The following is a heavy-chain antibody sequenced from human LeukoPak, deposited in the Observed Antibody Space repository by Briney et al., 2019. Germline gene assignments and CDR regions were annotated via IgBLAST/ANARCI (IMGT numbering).Heavy chain of an antibody. Sequence: PGGSLRLSCAASGFTFNDYWMSWVRQALGKGLEWVANIKQDGSEKYYVDSVKGRFIISRDNAKNSLYLQMNSLRAEDTAVYYCASPAYSSSWYSDYRGQGTLVTVSS. V-gene: IGHV3-7*01. D-gene: IGHD6-13*01. CDR3: ASPAYSSSWYSDY. CDR2: IKQDGSEK. CDR1: GFTFNDYW. J-gene: IGHJ4*02.